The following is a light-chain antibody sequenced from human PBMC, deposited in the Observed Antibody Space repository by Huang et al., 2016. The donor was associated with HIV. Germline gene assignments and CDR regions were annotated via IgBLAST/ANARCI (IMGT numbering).Light chain of an antibody. CDR2: AAS. CDR1: QIIGNTY. CDR3: QQLRT. J-gene: IGKJ2*01. Sequence: EVVLTQSPGTLSLSPGERATLSCRASQIIGNTYFAWYQQKPGQAPRLLIYAASTRATDIPDRFSGRGSGTDFALTISRLEPEDFAIYYCQQLRTFGQGTKLEIK. V-gene: IGKV3-20*01.